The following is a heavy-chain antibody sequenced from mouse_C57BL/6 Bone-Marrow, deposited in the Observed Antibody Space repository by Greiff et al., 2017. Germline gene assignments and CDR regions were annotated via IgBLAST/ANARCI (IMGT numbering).Heavy chain of an antibody. Sequence: EVQVVESGGDLVKPGGSLKLSCAASGFTFSSYGMSWVRQTPDKRLEWVATISSGGSYTYYPDSVKGRFTISRDKAKNTLYLQMSSLKSEDTTMYYCARQGDYDGDAMDYWGQGTSVTVSS. D-gene: IGHD2-4*01. V-gene: IGHV5-6*01. CDR3: ARQGDYDGDAMDY. J-gene: IGHJ4*01. CDR2: ISSGGSYT. CDR1: GFTFSSYG.